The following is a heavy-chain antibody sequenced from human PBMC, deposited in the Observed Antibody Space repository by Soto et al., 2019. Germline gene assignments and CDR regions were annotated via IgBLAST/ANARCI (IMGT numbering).Heavy chain of an antibody. V-gene: IGHV3-23*01. CDR1: GFTFSSYA. CDR2: ISGSGGST. Sequence: GGSLRLSCAASGFTFSSYAMSWVRQAPGKGLEWVSAISGSGGSTYYADSVKGRFTISRDNSKNTLYLQMNSLRAEDTAVYYCAKDPPAPGYCTNGVCYQSAFYYFDYWGQGTLVTVSS. J-gene: IGHJ4*02. CDR3: AKDPPAPGYCTNGVCYQSAFYYFDY. D-gene: IGHD2-8*01.